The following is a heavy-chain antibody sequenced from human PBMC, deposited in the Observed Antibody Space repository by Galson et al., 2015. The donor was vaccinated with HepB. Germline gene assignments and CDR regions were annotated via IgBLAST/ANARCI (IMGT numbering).Heavy chain of an antibody. J-gene: IGHJ5*02. V-gene: IGHV1-18*04. CDR3: ARDLDRSGSDLGWFDP. D-gene: IGHD3-10*01. CDR1: GYTFTSYG. CDR2: ISAYNGNT. Sequence: SVKVSCKASGYTFTSYGISWVRQAPGQGLEWMGWISAYNGNTNYTQKLQGRVTMTTDTSTSTAYMELRSLRSDDTAVYYCARDLDRSGSDLGWFDPWGQGTLVTVSS.